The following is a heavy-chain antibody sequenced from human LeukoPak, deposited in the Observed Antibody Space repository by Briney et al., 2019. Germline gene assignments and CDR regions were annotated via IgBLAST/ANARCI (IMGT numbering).Heavy chain of an antibody. CDR2: ISGSGGST. CDR3: ARSMVRGVIDY. V-gene: IGHV3-23*01. D-gene: IGHD3-10*01. CDR1: GFTFSSYA. J-gene: IGHJ4*02. Sequence: GGSLRLSCAASGFTFSSYAMSWVRQAPGKGLEWVSAISGSGGSTYYADSVKGRFTISRDNAKNSLYLQMNSLRAEDTAVYYCARSMVRGVIDYWGQGTLVTVSS.